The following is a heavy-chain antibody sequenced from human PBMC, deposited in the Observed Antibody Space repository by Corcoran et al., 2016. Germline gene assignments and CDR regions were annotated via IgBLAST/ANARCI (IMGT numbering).Heavy chain of an antibody. D-gene: IGHD1-26*01. CDR1: GYTFTSYY. V-gene: IGHV1-46*01. CDR3: ASRGAHLTFDP. Sequence: QVQLVQSGAEVKKPGASVKVSCKASGYTFTSYYMHWVRQAPGQGLEWMGIINPSGGSTSYAQKFQGRVTMTRDTSTSTVYMELSSLRSEDTAVYYCASRGAHLTFDPWGQGTLVTVSS. J-gene: IGHJ5*02. CDR2: INPSGGST.